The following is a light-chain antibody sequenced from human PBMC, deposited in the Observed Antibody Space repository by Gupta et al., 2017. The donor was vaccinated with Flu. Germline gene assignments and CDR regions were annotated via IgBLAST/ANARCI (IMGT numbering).Light chain of an antibody. CDR1: NIGSEN. CDR2: MDD. CDR3: QGWDNNVV. J-gene: IGLJ2*01. V-gene: IGLV3-9*01. Sequence: SHALTQPLSVSVALGQPATITCGGHNIGSENVHWYQQRPVQRPVLVIFMDDKRPAGSPERFSGSKSGNAATLTISAAQAGDEADYYCQGWDNNVVFGGGTKLTVL.